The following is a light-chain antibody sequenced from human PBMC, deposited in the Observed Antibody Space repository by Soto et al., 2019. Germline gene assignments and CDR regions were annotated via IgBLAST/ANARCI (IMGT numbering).Light chain of an antibody. V-gene: IGKV1-5*01. Sequence: DIQLTQSPSTLSASVGDRVTITCRASQRVTTWLAWYQQKPGKAPKLLIHDTSILQSGVPSRFSGSGSGTEFTLTISSLQPEDFATYYCQQSYSTLRTFGQGTLLAIK. J-gene: IGKJ5*01. CDR2: DTS. CDR1: QRVTTW. CDR3: QQSYSTLRT.